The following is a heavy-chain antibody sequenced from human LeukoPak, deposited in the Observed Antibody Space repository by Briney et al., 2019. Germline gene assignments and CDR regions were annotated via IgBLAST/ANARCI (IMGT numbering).Heavy chain of an antibody. J-gene: IGHJ4*02. D-gene: IGHD5-18*01. CDR2: IYYSGST. CDR3: ARSGYSYGYVVDY. V-gene: IGHV4-30-4*01. Sequence: PSQTLSLTCTVSGGSISSGDYYWSWIRQPPGKGLEWIGYIYYSGSTYYNPSLKSRVTISVDTSKNQFSLKLSSVTAADTAVYYCARSGYSYGYVVDYWGREPWSPSPQ. CDR1: GGSISSGDYY.